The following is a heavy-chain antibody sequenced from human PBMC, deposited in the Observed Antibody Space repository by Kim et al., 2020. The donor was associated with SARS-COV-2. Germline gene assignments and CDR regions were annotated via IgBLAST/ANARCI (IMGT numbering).Heavy chain of an antibody. Sequence: PSLTSRVTIAVDTAKNQFSLKLSSVTAADTAVYYCARHPDVSSSWYYFDYWGQGTLVTVSS. V-gene: IGHV4-59*08. CDR3: ARHPDVSSSWYYFDY. D-gene: IGHD6-13*01. J-gene: IGHJ4*02.